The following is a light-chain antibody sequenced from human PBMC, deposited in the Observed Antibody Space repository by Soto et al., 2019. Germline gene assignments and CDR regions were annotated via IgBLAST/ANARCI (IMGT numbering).Light chain of an antibody. Sequence: DVQMSQSPSALSASVRDRVVITCRASQSITTWLAWYQQKPAKAPKLLIYDASSLESGVPSRFSGSGSGTEFTLTISSLQPDDFATYYCQQYNDYWPFGQVGKV. CDR2: DAS. CDR3: QQYNDYWP. CDR1: QSITTW. V-gene: IGKV1-5*01. J-gene: IGKJ1*01.